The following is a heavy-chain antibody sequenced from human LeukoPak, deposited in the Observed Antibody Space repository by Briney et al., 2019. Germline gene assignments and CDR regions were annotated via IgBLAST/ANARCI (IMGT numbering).Heavy chain of an antibody. CDR2: IYTGGTT. J-gene: IGHJ4*02. CDR1: GGSISSGNYY. CDR3: AREFGYAVTSLDY. V-gene: IGHV4-61*02. D-gene: IGHD4-17*01. Sequence: SETLSLTCTVSGGSISSGNYYWSWVRQPAGKGLEWIGRIYTGGTTHYNPSLKSRVTISVDTSKNQFSLKLSSVTAAVTALYYCAREFGYAVTSLDYWGQGTLVTVSS.